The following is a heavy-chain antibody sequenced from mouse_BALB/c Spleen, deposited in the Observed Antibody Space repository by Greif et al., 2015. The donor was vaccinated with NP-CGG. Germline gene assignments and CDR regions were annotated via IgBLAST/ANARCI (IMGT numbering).Heavy chain of an antibody. V-gene: IGHV1-9*01. J-gene: IGHJ3*01. Sequence: QVQLQQSGAELMKPGASVKISCKATGYTFSSYWIEWVKQGPGHGLEWIGEILPGSGSTNYNEKFKGKATFTADTSSNTAYMQLSSLTSEDSAVYYCARRGITTAYWGQGTLVTVSA. D-gene: IGHD2-4*01. CDR1: GYTFSSYW. CDR3: ARRGITTAY. CDR2: ILPGSGST.